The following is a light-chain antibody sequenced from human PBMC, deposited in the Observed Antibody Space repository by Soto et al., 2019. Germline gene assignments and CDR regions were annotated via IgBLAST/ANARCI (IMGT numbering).Light chain of an antibody. J-gene: IGKJ5*01. CDR1: QGIGST. V-gene: IGKV3-15*01. Sequence: EIVMPQSPATLSVSPGERATLSCRASQGIGSTLAWYQQKPGQTPRLLIYGASTRATGVPARFSGSGSGTDFTLTISSLEPEDFATYYCQQSYSTPITFGQGTRLEIK. CDR2: GAS. CDR3: QQSYSTPIT.